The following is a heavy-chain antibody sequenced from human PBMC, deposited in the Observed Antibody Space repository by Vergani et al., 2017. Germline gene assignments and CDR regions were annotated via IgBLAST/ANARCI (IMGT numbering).Heavy chain of an antibody. CDR1: GFTFSSYG. Sequence: QVQLVESGGGVVQPGRSLRLSCAASGFTFSSYGMHWVRQAPGKGLEWVAVISYDGSNKYYADSVKGRFTISRDNSKNTLYLQMNSLRAEDTAVYYCAKXASPILAVAGSRWWYFDLGPWHPGHCLL. V-gene: IGHV3-30*18. D-gene: IGHD6-19*01. CDR3: AKXASPILAVAGSRWWYFDL. J-gene: IGHJ2*01. CDR2: ISYDGSNK.